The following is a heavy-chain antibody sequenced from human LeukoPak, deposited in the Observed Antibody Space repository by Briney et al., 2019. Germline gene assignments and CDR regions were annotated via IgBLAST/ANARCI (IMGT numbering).Heavy chain of an antibody. Sequence: SVTVSCKASGGTFSSYAISWVRQAPGQGVEWRGRIIPIVGIANYAQTFHRRVTLTADNSTSTAYMELSSLRSEDTAVYYCARVGNAGWAYFDYWGQGTLVTVSS. CDR3: ARVGNAGWAYFDY. D-gene: IGHD6-19*01. CDR2: IIPIVGIA. CDR1: GGTFSSYA. V-gene: IGHV1-69*10. J-gene: IGHJ4*02.